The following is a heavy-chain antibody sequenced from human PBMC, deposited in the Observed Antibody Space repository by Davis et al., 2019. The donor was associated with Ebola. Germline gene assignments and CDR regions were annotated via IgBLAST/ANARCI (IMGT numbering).Heavy chain of an antibody. J-gene: IGHJ4*02. D-gene: IGHD2-15*01. CDR3: ARERYCSGGSCYARGVLDY. CDR1: GFTFSSYS. Sequence: GESLKISCAASGFTFSSYSMNWVRQAPGKGLEWVSSISSSSSYIYYADSVKGRFTISRDNAKNSLYLQMNSLRAEDTAVYYCARERYCSGGSCYARGVLDYWGQGTLVTVSS. CDR2: ISSSSSYI. V-gene: IGHV3-21*01.